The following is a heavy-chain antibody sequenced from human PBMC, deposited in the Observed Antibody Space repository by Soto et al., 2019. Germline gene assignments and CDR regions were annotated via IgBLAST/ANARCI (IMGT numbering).Heavy chain of an antibody. CDR2: ISHDGSNK. J-gene: IGHJ4*02. CDR3: ARGGTPFDY. V-gene: IGHV3-30-3*01. Sequence: VQLVESGGGVVQPGRSLRLSCAASGFTFSGYAMHWVRQAPGKGLEWVAFISHDGSNKYYADSVKGRFTISRDNSKNTLYLQMNSLRAEDTAVYYCARGGTPFDYWGQGTLVTVSS. D-gene: IGHD1-1*01. CDR1: GFTFSGYA.